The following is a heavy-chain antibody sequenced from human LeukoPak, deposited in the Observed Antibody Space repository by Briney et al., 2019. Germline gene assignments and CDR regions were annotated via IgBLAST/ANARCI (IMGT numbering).Heavy chain of an antibody. V-gene: IGHV3-11*04. CDR1: GFTLSDYY. J-gene: IGHJ3*02. Sequence: GGSLRLSCVASGFTLSDYYMSWIRQAPGKGLEWISYISSSGSSTYYPDSVKGRFTISRDNAKSSLYLQMNSLRAEDTAVYYCASGNYGSGSSYAFDIWGQGTMVPVSS. D-gene: IGHD3-10*01. CDR3: ASGNYGSGSSYAFDI. CDR2: ISSSGSST.